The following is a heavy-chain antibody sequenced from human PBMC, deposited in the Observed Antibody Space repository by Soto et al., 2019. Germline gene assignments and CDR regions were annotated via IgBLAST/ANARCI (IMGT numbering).Heavy chain of an antibody. V-gene: IGHV4-31*03. J-gene: IGHJ3*02. CDR1: GGSISSGGYY. CDR2: IYYSGST. D-gene: IGHD3-10*01. CDR3: ARAMGGEGFGEFSDAFDI. Sequence: SETLSLTCTVSGGSISSGGYYWSWIRQHPGKGLEWIGYIYYSGSTYYNPSLKSRVTISVDTSKNQFSLKLSSVTAADTAVYYCARAMGGEGFGEFSDAFDIWGQGTMVTVSS.